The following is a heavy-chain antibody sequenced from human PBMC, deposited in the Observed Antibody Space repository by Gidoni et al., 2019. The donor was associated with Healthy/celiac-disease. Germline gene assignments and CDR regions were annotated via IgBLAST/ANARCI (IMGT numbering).Heavy chain of an antibody. V-gene: IGHV4-39*01. J-gene: IGHJ6*02. D-gene: IGHD2-21*02. CDR3: VYCGGDCYYYYGMDV. CDR1: GGPISSSSYY. Sequence: QLQLQESGPGLVKPSETLSLTCTVSGGPISSSSYYWGWIRQPPGKGLEWIGGIYYSGSTYYNPSLKSRVTISVDTSKNQFSLKLSSVTAADTAVYYCVYCGGDCYYYYGMDVWGQGTTVTVSS. CDR2: IYYSGST.